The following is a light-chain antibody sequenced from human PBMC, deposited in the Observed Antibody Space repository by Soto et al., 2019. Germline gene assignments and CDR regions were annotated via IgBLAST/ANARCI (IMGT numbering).Light chain of an antibody. V-gene: IGLV2-14*03. CDR2: AVS. Sequence: QSVLTQPASVSGSPGQSITISCTGTSSDVGGYNYVSWYQHYPGKAPKLMIYAVSNRPSGVSNRFSGSKSGNTASLTISGLQAEDEADYYCSSYSSSSTLLFGGGTKLTVL. CDR3: SSYSSSSTLL. J-gene: IGLJ2*01. CDR1: SSDVGGYNY.